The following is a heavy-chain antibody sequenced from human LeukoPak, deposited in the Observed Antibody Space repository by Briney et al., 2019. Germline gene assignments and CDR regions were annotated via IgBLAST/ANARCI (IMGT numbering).Heavy chain of an antibody. V-gene: IGHV3-33*01. D-gene: IGHD6-19*01. Sequence: PGGSLRLSCAASGFTFSNHGMHWVRQAPGKGLEWVAVIWNDGSNKYSADSVKGRFTISRDNSKSTLYLQMDSLRAEDTAVYYCARVSRYSSGWYNGGVDYWGQGTLVTVSS. CDR1: GFTFSNHG. J-gene: IGHJ4*02. CDR2: IWNDGSNK. CDR3: ARVSRYSSGWYNGGVDY.